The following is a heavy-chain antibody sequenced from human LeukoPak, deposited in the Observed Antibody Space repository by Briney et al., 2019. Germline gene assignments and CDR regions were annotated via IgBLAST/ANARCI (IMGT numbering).Heavy chain of an antibody. CDR3: ARGRVSSSTWYSTYYYLFYMDF. J-gene: IGHJ6*03. D-gene: IGHD1-1*01. Sequence: SETLSLTCTVSDDSITMYYWTWIRQPPGKGLEWIGYVDHTGSTKFNPSLNGRVSISRDTSKNFFSLRLRSLTAADTAVYFCARGRVSSSTWYSTYYYLFYMDFWGKGTTVTVSS. CDR1: DDSITMYY. V-gene: IGHV4-59*01. CDR2: VDHTGST.